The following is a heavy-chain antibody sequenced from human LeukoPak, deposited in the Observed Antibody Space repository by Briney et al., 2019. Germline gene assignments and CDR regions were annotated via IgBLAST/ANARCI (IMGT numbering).Heavy chain of an antibody. CDR1: GFTFSDHY. CDR2: IRNKANSHTT. CDR3: VTVSSFDY. V-gene: IGHV3-72*01. J-gene: IGHJ4*02. Sequence: GGSLRLSCAASGFTFSDHYMDWVRQAPGKGLEWVGRIRNKANSHTTEYAASVKDRFTISRDDSKNSLYLQMNSMKTEDTAVYYCVTVSSFDYWGQGTLVTVSS.